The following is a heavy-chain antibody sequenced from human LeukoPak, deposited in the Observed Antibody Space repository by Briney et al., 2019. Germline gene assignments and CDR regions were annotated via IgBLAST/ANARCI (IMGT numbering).Heavy chain of an antibody. CDR3: AREVQLWYLAGAFDI. J-gene: IGHJ3*02. Sequence: PSETLSLTCTVSGGSISSSSYYWSWIRQPPGKGLEWIGEINHSGSTNYNPSLKSRVTISVDTSKNQFSLKLSSVTAADTAVYYCAREVQLWYLAGAFDIWGQGTMVTVSS. V-gene: IGHV4-39*07. CDR1: GGSISSSSYY. D-gene: IGHD5-18*01. CDR2: INHSGST.